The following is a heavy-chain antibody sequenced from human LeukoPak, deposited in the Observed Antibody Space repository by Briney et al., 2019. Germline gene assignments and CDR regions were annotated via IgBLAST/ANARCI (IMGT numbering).Heavy chain of an antibody. CDR1: GGSISSSNW. CDR2: IYHSGST. CDR3: ARVYVDCSSTSCCWDWSHYYYYGMDV. V-gene: IGHV4-4*02. J-gene: IGHJ6*02. Sequence: PSETLSLTCAVSGGSISSSNWWSWVRQPPGKGLEWIGEIYHSGSTNYNPSLKSRVTISVDKSKNQFSLKLSSVTAADTAVYYCARVYVDCSSTSCCWDWSHYYYYGMDVWGQGTTVTVSS. D-gene: IGHD2-2*01.